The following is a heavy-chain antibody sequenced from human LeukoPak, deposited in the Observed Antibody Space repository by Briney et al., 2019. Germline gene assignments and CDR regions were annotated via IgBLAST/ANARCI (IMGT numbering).Heavy chain of an antibody. CDR2: IYYSGST. CDR3: ARESGSYYRGVDY. Sequence: SETLSLTCTVAGGSISSYYWSWIRQPPGKGLEWIGYIYYSGSTNYNPSLKSRVTISVDTSKNQFSLKLSSVTAEDTAVYYCARESGSYYRGVDYWGQGPLVTVSS. CDR1: GGSISSYY. D-gene: IGHD1-26*01. V-gene: IGHV4-59*01. J-gene: IGHJ4*02.